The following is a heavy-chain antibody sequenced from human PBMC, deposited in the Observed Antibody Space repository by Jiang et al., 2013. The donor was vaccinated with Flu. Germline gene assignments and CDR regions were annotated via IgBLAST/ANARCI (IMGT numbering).Heavy chain of an antibody. CDR1: GFTFGSYT. J-gene: IGHJ2*01. CDR3: AKENYGDWYFDL. V-gene: IGHV3-23*01. CDR2: ITASGGPT. D-gene: IGHD4-17*01. Sequence: QLLESGEAWYQPGGSLRLSCAASGFTFGSYTMSWVRQAPGKGLEWVSTITASGGPTYYVDSVKGRFTISRDNSKNTLYLQMNSLRVEDTAVYSCAKENYGDWYFDLWGRGTLVTVSS.